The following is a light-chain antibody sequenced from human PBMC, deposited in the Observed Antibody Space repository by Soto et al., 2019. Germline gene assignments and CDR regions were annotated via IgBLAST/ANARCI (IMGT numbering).Light chain of an antibody. V-gene: IGKV1-5*03. CDR2: KAS. Sequence: DIQMTQSPSTLSASVGDRVTITCRASESISSWLAWYQQKPGKAPKLLIYKASTLKSGVPSRFRGSGSGTEFTLAISRLQPDDFATYYCQHYNSYSEAFGQGTKV. J-gene: IGKJ1*01. CDR1: ESISSW. CDR3: QHYNSYSEA.